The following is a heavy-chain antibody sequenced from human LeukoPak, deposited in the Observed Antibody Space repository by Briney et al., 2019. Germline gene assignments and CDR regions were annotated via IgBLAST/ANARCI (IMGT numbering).Heavy chain of an antibody. CDR2: ISYIGST. Sequence: SETLSLTCAVSADSFTSHYWSWIRQPPGKGLEWIGYISYIGSTNYNPSLKSRVTISINTSKNQFSLKLRSVTAADTAVYYCARDLITVTKGFDIWGQGTMVSVSS. CDR3: ARDLITVTKGFDI. J-gene: IGHJ3*02. CDR1: ADSFTSHY. D-gene: IGHD4-17*01. V-gene: IGHV4-59*11.